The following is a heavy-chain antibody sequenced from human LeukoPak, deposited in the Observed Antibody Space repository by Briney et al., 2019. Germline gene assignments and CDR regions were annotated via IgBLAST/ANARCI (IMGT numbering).Heavy chain of an antibody. D-gene: IGHD5-12*01. CDR2: INPNSGGT. CDR3: ARAGRGYSGYDPFDY. CDR1: GYTFTGYY. J-gene: IGHJ4*02. Sequence: ASVKVSCKASGYTFTGYYMHWVRQPPGQGLEWMGWINPNSGGTNYAQKFQGRVTMTRDTSISTAYMELSRLRSDDTAVYYCARAGRGYSGYDPFDYWGQGTLVTVSS. V-gene: IGHV1-2*02.